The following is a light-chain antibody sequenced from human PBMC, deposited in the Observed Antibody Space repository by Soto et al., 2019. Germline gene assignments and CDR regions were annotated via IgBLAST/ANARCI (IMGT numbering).Light chain of an antibody. Sequence: DIVMTQSPLSLPVTPGEPASISCRSNQSLLFSSGYNYLDWYLQKPGQSPQVLIYLGSNRASGVXDXXSGSGSGTDFTLKISRVEAEDVGVYYCMQALQTPWTFGQGTRVEI. CDR2: LGS. J-gene: IGKJ1*01. V-gene: IGKV2-28*01. CDR3: MQALQTPWT. CDR1: QSLLFSSGYNY.